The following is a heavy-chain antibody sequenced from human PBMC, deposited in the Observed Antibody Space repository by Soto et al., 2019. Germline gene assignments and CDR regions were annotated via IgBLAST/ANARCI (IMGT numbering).Heavy chain of an antibody. CDR3: AKAHFGDYSSDAFDI. D-gene: IGHD4-17*01. CDR1: GFTFSSYA. CDR2: ISGSGGST. Sequence: EVQLLESGGGLVQPGGSLRLSCAASGFTFSSYAMSWVRQAPGKGLEWVSAISGSGGSTYYADSVEGRFTISRDNSKNTVYLHMNGLRAEDTAVYYCAKAHFGDYSSDAFDIWGQGTMVTVSS. J-gene: IGHJ3*02. V-gene: IGHV3-23*01.